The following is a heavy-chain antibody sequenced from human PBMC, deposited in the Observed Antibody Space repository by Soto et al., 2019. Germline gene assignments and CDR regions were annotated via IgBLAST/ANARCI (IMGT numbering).Heavy chain of an antibody. D-gene: IGHD3-10*01. CDR1: GFTFSSYW. Sequence: SLRLSCAASGFTFSSYWMHWVRQAPGKGLVWVSRINSDGSSTSYADSVKGRFTISRDNAKNTLYLQMNSLRAEDTAVYYCARARFGEFDDYWGQGTLVTVSS. CDR3: ARARFGEFDDY. V-gene: IGHV3-74*01. CDR2: INSDGSST. J-gene: IGHJ4*02.